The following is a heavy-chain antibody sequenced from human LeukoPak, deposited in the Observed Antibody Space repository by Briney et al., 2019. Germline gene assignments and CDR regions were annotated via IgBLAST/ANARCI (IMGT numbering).Heavy chain of an antibody. CDR3: VRSFPPSIAVAGYYYYGMDV. CDR1: GFTFSSYS. J-gene: IGHJ6*02. D-gene: IGHD6-19*01. CDR2: ISSSSSYI. V-gene: IGHV3-21*01. Sequence: GGSLRLSCAASGFTFSSYSMNWVRQAPGKGLEWVSSISSSSSYIYYADSVKGRFTISRDNAKNSLYLQMNSLRAEDTAVYYCVRSFPPSIAVAGYYYYGMDVWGQGTTVTVSS.